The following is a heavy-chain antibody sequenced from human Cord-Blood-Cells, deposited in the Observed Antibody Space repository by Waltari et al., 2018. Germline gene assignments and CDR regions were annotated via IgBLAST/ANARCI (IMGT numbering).Heavy chain of an antibody. J-gene: IGHJ5*02. CDR2: INPNSGGT. CDR3: AREWGIAARPGWFDP. CDR1: GYTFTAYY. Sequence: QVQLVQSGAEVKQPGASVKVSCNASGYTFTAYYMHWVRQAPGQGLQWMGRINPNSGGTNYAQKFQGRVTMTRDTSISTAYMELSRLRSDDTAVYYCAREWGIAARPGWFDPWGQGTLVTVSS. D-gene: IGHD6-6*01. V-gene: IGHV1-2*06.